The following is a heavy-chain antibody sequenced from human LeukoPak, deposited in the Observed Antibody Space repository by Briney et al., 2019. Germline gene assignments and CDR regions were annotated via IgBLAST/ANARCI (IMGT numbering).Heavy chain of an antibody. V-gene: IGHV3-21*01. Sequence: PGGSLRLSCAASGFTFSSYSMNWVRQAPGKGPEWVSSISSSSSYIYYADSVKGRFTISRDNAKNSLYLQMNSLRAEDTAVYYCASLFLGGDDYWGQGTLVTVSS. D-gene: IGHD3-3*01. J-gene: IGHJ4*02. CDR2: ISSSSSYI. CDR1: GFTFSSYS. CDR3: ASLFLGGDDY.